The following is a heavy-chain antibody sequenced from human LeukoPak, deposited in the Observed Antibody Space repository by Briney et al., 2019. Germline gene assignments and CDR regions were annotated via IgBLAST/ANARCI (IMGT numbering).Heavy chain of an antibody. D-gene: IGHD6-13*01. J-gene: IGHJ5*02. V-gene: IGHV3-21*01. CDR3: ARGADSSSWYWGHVWFDP. CDR2: ISSSSSYI. Sequence: GGSLRLSCAASGFTFSSYSMNWVRQAPGKGLEWVSSISSSSSYIYYADSVKGRFTISRDNAKNSLYPQMNSLRAEDTAVYYCARGADSSSWYWGHVWFDPWGQGTLVTVSS. CDR1: GFTFSSYS.